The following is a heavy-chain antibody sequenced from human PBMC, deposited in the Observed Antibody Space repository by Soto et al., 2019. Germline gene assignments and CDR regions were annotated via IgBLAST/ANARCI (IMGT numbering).Heavy chain of an antibody. CDR1: GFTFSNAW. CDR3: TTDQTDWNYDLAYYYYMDV. Sequence: GGSLRLSCAASGFTFSNAWMSWVRQAPGKGLEWVGRIKSKTDGGTTDYAAPVKGRFTISRDESNNTLYLQMNSLKTEDKAVYYCTTDQTDWNYDLAYYYYMDVWGKGTTVTVSS. D-gene: IGHD1-7*01. CDR2: IKSKTDGGTT. J-gene: IGHJ6*03. V-gene: IGHV3-15*01.